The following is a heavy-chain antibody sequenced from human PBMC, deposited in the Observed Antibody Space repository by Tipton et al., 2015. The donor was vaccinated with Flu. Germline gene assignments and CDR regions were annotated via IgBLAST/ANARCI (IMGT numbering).Heavy chain of an antibody. CDR1: GGPISSYY. D-gene: IGHD5-18*01. CDR2: IYTSGST. CDR3: ARDRMRGYSYGSDFGY. V-gene: IGHV4-4*07. Sequence: TLSLTCTVSGGPISSYYWSWIRQPAGKGLEWIGRIYTSGSTNYNPSLKSRVTMSVDTSKNQFSLKLSSVTAADTAVYYCARDRMRGYSYGSDFGYWGQGTLVTVSS. J-gene: IGHJ4*02.